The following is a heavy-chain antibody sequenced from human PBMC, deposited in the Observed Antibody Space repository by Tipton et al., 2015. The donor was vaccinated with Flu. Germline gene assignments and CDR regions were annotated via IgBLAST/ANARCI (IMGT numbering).Heavy chain of an antibody. CDR1: GFTFSTYA. V-gene: IGHV3-7*01. CDR2: INQDGSES. CDR3: TRALDY. J-gene: IGHJ4*02. Sequence: GSLRLSCAISGFTFSTYAMHWVRQAPGKGLEWVANINQDGSESYYVDSVKGRFTISRDNAKKSLYLQMNSLRAEDTAVYYCTRALDYWGQGTQVTVSS.